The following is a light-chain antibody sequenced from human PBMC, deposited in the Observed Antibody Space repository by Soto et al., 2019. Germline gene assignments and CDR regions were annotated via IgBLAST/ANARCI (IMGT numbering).Light chain of an antibody. CDR3: QQCGSSPWT. CDR1: QSVSSSH. Sequence: EIVLTQSPGTLSLSPGERATLSCRASQSVSSSHLAWYQQNPGQAPRLLIYGATSRATGIPDRFSGGGSGTDFTLTISRLEPEDFAVYYCQQCGSSPWTFGQGTKVDIK. V-gene: IGKV3-20*01. CDR2: GAT. J-gene: IGKJ1*01.